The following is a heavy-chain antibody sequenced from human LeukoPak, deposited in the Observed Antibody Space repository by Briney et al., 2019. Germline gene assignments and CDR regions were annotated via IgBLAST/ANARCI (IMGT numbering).Heavy chain of an antibody. V-gene: IGHV4-39*01. CDR2: VYYGRTT. CDR1: AASISSSSHH. D-gene: IGHD5-18*01. Sequence: PSETLSLTCTVSAASISSSSHHWGWIRQSPGKGLEWIGSVYYGRTTYYSPSLDSRVTISVDTSKNQFSLKLSSVTAADTAVYYCARQVTFGYAYAYYFDYWGQGSLVTVSS. CDR3: ARQVTFGYAYAYYFDY. J-gene: IGHJ4*02.